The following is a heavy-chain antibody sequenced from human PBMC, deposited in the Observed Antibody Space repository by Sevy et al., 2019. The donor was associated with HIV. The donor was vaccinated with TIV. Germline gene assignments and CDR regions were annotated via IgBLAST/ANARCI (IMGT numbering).Heavy chain of an antibody. J-gene: IGHJ3*02. D-gene: IGHD2-2*02. CDR2: ISGISNYI. CDR3: ARNNCSITNCYMGDVFDI. V-gene: IGHV3-21*01. CDR1: GFTFSSYS. Sequence: GGSLRLSCAASGFTFSSYSMNWVRQAPGKGLEWVSSISGISNYIYYADSMKGRFTVSRDNARNSQYLQMNSLRAEDTAVYYCARNNCSITNCYMGDVFDIWGQGTMVTVSS.